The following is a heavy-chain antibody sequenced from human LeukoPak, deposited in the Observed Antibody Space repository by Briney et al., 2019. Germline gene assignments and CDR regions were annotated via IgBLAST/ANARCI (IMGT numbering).Heavy chain of an antibody. Sequence: SETLSLTCAVSGGSISTSNYYWGWIRQPPGKGLEWIGNIFYSGSTYYNPSLKSRVTISVDTSKNQFSLKLSSVTAADTAVYYCARDLRLLYYYDSSGYYTEAFDIWGQGTMVTVSS. J-gene: IGHJ3*02. CDR1: GGSISTSNYY. CDR3: ARDLRLLYYYDSSGYYTEAFDI. CDR2: IFYSGST. V-gene: IGHV4-39*07. D-gene: IGHD3-22*01.